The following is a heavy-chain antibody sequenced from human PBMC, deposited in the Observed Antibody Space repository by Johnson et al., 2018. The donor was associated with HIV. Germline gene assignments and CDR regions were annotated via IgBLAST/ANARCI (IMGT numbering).Heavy chain of an antibody. D-gene: IGHD6-13*01. CDR3: ARGVYSSSWYGAFDI. J-gene: IGHJ3*02. CDR1: GFIFSSYA. CDR2: ISSNGGST. Sequence: VQLVESGGGLVQPGGSLRLSCAVSGFIFSSYAMHWVRQAPGKGLEYISTISSNGGSTYYANSVKGRFTISRDNSKNTLYLQMNSLRAEDTAVYYCARGVYSSSWYGAFDIWGQGTMVTVSS. V-gene: IGHV3-64*01.